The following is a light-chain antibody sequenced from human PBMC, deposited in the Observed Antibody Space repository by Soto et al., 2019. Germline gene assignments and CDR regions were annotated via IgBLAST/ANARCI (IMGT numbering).Light chain of an antibody. Sequence: QSVLTQPASVSGSPGQSITISCTGTSSDVGGYDLVSWYQQHPGKAPKLIIYEGSKRPSGISNRFSGSKSGNTASLTISGLQAEDEADYYCCSYAVVSTYVFGTGTKVTAL. CDR3: CSYAVVSTYV. J-gene: IGLJ1*01. CDR1: SSDVGGYDL. V-gene: IGLV2-23*01. CDR2: EGS.